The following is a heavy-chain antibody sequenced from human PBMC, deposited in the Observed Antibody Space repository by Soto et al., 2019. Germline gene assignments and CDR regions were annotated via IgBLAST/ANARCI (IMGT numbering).Heavy chain of an antibody. V-gene: IGHV4-31*03. CDR1: GGSISSGGYY. CDR2: IYYSGST. CDR3: ARDHGYSYGYGRWFDP. Sequence: PSETLSLTCTVSGGSISSGGYYWSWIRQHPGKGLEWIGYIYYSGSTYYNPSLRSRVTISVDTSKNQFSLKLSSVTAADTAVYYCARDHGYSYGYGRWFDPWGHGTLVTVSS. J-gene: IGHJ5*02. D-gene: IGHD5-18*01.